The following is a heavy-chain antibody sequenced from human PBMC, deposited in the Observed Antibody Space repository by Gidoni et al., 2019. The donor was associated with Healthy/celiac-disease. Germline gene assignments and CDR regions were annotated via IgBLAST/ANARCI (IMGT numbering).Heavy chain of an antibody. Sequence: QVQLVQSGAEVKKPGSSVKVSCKASGGTFSSYAISWLRQAPGQGLEWMGGIIPIFGTANYAQKYQGRVTITADESTSTAYMELSSLRSEDTAVYYCASFTPSADPHFDYWGQGTLVTVSS. CDR3: ASFTPSADPHFDY. D-gene: IGHD2-15*01. V-gene: IGHV1-69*01. CDR1: GGTFSSYA. CDR2: IIPIFGTA. J-gene: IGHJ4*02.